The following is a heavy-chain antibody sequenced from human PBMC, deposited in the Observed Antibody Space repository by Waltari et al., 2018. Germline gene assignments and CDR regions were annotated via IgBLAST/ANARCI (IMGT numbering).Heavy chain of an antibody. CDR2: IIPIFGTA. CDR1: GGTFSSYA. D-gene: IGHD3-10*01. CDR3: AREKDPMVRGEVYYYGMDV. J-gene: IGHJ6*02. V-gene: IGHV1-69*01. Sequence: QVQLVQSGAEVKKPGSSVKVSCKASGGTFSSYAISWVRPAPGQGLEWMGGIIPIFGTANYAQKFQGRVTITADESTSTAYMELSSLRSEDTAVYYCAREKDPMVRGEVYYYGMDVWGQGTTVTVSS.